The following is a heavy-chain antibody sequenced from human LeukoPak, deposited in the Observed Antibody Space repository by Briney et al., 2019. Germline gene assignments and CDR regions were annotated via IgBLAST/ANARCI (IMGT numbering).Heavy chain of an antibody. D-gene: IGHD3-22*01. CDR2: ISGDGGST. V-gene: IGHV3-43*02. Sequence: GGSLRLSCAASGFTFDDYAMHWVRQAPGKGLEWVSLISGDGGSTYYADSVKGRFTISRDNSKNSLYLQMNSLRTEDTALYYCSKDWALDSSEGPDYWGQGTLVTVSS. J-gene: IGHJ4*02. CDR3: SKDWALDSSEGPDY. CDR1: GFTFDDYA.